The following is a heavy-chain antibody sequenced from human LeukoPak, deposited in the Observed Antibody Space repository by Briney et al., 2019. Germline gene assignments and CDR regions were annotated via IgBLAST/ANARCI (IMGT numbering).Heavy chain of an antibody. V-gene: IGHV1-18*01. D-gene: IGHD3-3*01. Sequence: ASVTVSCTASGYTFTSYGISWVRQAPGQGLEWMGWISAYNGNTNYAQKLQGRVTMTTDTSTSTAYMELRGLRSDDTAVYYCARVSSYYDFWSGYYRGIFDYWGQGTLVTVSS. CDR3: ARVSSYYDFWSGYYRGIFDY. J-gene: IGHJ4*02. CDR1: GYTFTSYG. CDR2: ISAYNGNT.